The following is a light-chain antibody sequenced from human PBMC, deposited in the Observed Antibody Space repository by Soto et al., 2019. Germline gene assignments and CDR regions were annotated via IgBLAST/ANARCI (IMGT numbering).Light chain of an antibody. J-gene: IGKJ1*01. V-gene: IGKV3-15*01. CDR1: QSVSSN. CDR3: QQYNNWPWT. Sequence: EIVMTQSPATLSVSPGERATLSCRASQSVSSNLAWYQQKPRQAPRLLIYDASTRATGIPAWFSGSASGTEFTLTISRLHSEDFAVYYCQQYNNWPWTFGQGTKVDIK. CDR2: DAS.